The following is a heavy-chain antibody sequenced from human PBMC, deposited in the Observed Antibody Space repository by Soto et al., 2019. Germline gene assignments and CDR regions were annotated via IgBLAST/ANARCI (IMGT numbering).Heavy chain of an antibody. J-gene: IGHJ5*02. CDR3: ARVMAAMQNWLDP. V-gene: IGHV4-30-4*01. Sequence: SETLSLTCIVSGGSISSIDYFWSWIRQPPGKGLEWIGFIYHTGTTYYNPSLRSRVTISIDTSKSQFSMKLNSVTAADTAVYYCARVMAAMQNWLDPWGQGTLVT. CDR1: GGSISSIDYF. CDR2: IYHTGTT. D-gene: IGHD2-2*01.